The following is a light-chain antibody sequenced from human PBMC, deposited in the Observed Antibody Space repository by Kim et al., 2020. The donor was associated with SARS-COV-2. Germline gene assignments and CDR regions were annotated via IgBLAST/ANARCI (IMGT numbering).Light chain of an antibody. CDR3: QQRSNWPPRIT. CDR1: QSVSSY. V-gene: IGKV3-11*01. J-gene: IGKJ5*01. CDR2: DAS. Sequence: PGERATLSCRASQSVSSYLAWYQQKPGQAPRLLIYDASNRATGIPARFSGSGSGTDFTLTISSLEPEDFAVYYCQQRSNWPPRITFGQGTRLEIK.